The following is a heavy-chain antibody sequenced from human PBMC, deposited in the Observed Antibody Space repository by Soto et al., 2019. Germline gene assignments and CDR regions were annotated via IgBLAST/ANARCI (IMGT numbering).Heavy chain of an antibody. CDR2: IDSDGSRI. V-gene: IGHV3-74*01. Sequence: EVQLVESGGGLVQPGESLRLSCAASGFTFSNYWMHWVRQAPGKGLVWVSRIDSDGSRITYADFVKGRFTISRDNAKNTVYLYMNSLADEDTAVYDCVRPSLLVAVATRVDFGGQGTMVTVSS. CDR1: GFTFSNYW. CDR3: VRPSLLVAVATRVDF. D-gene: IGHD2-15*01. J-gene: IGHJ4*02.